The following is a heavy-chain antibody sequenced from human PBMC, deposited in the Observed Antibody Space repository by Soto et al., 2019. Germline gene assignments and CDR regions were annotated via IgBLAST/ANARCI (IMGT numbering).Heavy chain of an antibody. D-gene: IGHD2-15*01. CDR3: ARDPRYCSGGNCYSDYFYYMDV. J-gene: IGHJ6*03. CDR2: ISSSGSNT. CDR1: GVTFSDYY. V-gene: IGHV3-11*01. Sequence: GSLRLSCVASGVTFSDYYMTWIRQAPGKGLEWVSFISSSGSNTYYADSVKGRFTISRDNAKNSLYLQMHSLRAEDTAVYYCARDPRYCSGGNCYSDYFYYMDVWGKGTTVTVSS.